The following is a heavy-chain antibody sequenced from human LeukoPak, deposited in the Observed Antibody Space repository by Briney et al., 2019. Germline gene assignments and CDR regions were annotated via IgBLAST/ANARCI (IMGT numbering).Heavy chain of an antibody. CDR1: GGSFSGYY. D-gene: IGHD3-22*01. CDR2: INHSGST. CDR3: ARGRESSSGNYFDY. Sequence: SETLSLTCAVSGGSFSGYYWSWIRPPPGKGLEWIGEINHSGSTNYNPSLKSRVTISVDTSKNQFSLKLSSVTAADTAVYYCARGRESSSGNYFDYWGQGTLVTVSS. J-gene: IGHJ4*02. V-gene: IGHV4-34*01.